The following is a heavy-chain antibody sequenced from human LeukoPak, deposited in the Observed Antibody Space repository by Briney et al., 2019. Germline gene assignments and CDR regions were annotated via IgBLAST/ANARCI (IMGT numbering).Heavy chain of an antibody. D-gene: IGHD3-10*01. CDR2: ISAYNGNT. Sequence: ASVKVSCKASGYTFTSYGISWVRQAPGQGLEWMGWISAYNGNTNYAQKLQGRVTMTTDTSTSTAYMELRSLRSDDTAVYYCARAAVGDTYYYGSGRTDWFDPWGQGTLVTVSS. CDR1: GYTFTSYG. CDR3: ARAAVGDTYYYGSGRTDWFDP. J-gene: IGHJ5*02. V-gene: IGHV1-18*01.